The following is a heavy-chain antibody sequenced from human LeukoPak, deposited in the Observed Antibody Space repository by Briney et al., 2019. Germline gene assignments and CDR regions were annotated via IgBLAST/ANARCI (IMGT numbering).Heavy chain of an antibody. CDR3: ARGRLAGYRNWFDP. J-gene: IGHJ5*02. D-gene: IGHD3-3*02. V-gene: IGHV4-34*01. CDR1: GGSFSGYY. Sequence: PSETLSLTCAVYGGSFSGYYWSWIRQPPGKGLEWIGEINHSGSTNYNPSLKSRVTISIDTSKNQFSLKLSSVTAADTAVYYCARGRLAGYRNWFDPWGQGTLVTVSS. CDR2: INHSGST.